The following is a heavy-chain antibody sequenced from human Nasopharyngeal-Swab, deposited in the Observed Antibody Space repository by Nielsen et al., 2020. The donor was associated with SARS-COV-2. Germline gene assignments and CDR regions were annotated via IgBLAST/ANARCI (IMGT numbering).Heavy chain of an antibody. D-gene: IGHD3-3*01. V-gene: IGHV3-21*01. Sequence: WIRQPPGQGLEWVSSISSSSSYIYYADSVKGRFTISRDNAKNSLYLQMNSLRAEGTAVYYCAREDDFWSGSTDYYYYYYMDVWGKGTTVTVSS. J-gene: IGHJ6*03. CDR3: AREDDFWSGSTDYYYYYYMDV. CDR2: ISSSSSYI.